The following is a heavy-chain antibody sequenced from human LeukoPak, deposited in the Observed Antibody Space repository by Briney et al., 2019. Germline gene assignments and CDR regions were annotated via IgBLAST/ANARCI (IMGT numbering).Heavy chain of an antibody. Sequence: GGSLRLSCAASGFTFSSYGMHWVREAQGRGLERVAVISYDGSNKYYADSVKGRFTISRDNPKNTLYLQMNSLRAEDTAVYYCAKDIGYYYDSSGYYFPDYWGQGTLVTVSS. CDR2: ISYDGSNK. CDR3: AKDIGYYYDSSGYYFPDY. CDR1: GFTFSSYG. J-gene: IGHJ4*02. V-gene: IGHV3-30*18. D-gene: IGHD3-22*01.